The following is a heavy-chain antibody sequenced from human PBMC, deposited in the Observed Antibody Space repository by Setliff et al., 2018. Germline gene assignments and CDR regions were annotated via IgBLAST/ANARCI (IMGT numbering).Heavy chain of an antibody. CDR2: IWDDGGNK. J-gene: IGHJ4*02. CDR1: GFTFSSYR. Sequence: GGSLRLSCAASGFTFSSYRMHWVRQAPGKGLEWVAVIWDDGGNKYHADSVKGRFTISRDNSKTTLYLQMNSLRPEDTAVYYCARTCSGSGCYAGLESWGQGTPVTVSS. V-gene: IGHV3-33*08. CDR3: ARTCSGSGCYAGLES. D-gene: IGHD2-15*01.